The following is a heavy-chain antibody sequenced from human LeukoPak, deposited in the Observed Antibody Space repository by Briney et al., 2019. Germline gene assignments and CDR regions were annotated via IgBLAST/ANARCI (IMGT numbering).Heavy chain of an antibody. CDR1: GGSISSGSYY. V-gene: IGHV4-61*02. J-gene: IGHJ4*02. Sequence: SETLSLTCTVSGGSISSGSYYWSWIRQPAGKGLGWLGRIYTSGSTNYNPSLKSRVTISVDTSKNQFSLKLSSVTAADTAVYYCARERDVTIFGVVFDYWGQGTLVTVSS. CDR2: IYTSGST. CDR3: ARERDVTIFGVVFDY. D-gene: IGHD3-3*01.